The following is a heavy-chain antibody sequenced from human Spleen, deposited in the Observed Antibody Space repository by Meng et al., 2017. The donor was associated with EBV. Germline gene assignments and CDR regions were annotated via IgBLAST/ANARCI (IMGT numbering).Heavy chain of an antibody. CDR2: ISAYNGNT. D-gene: IGHD6-13*01. J-gene: IGHJ5*02. CDR1: GYTFTDYY. V-gene: IGHV1-18*04. Sequence: QLEQSGSELKKPGASVKVSCKASGYTFTDYYMHWVRQAPGQGLEWMGWISAYNGNTNYAQKLQGRVTMTTDTSTSTAYMELRSLRSDDTAVYYCARDHRVAAAGTQSWFDPWGQGTLVTVSS. CDR3: ARDHRVAAAGTQSWFDP.